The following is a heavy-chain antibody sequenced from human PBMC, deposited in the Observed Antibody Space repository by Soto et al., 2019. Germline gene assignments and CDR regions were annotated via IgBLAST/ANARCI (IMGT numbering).Heavy chain of an antibody. V-gene: IGHV1-2*04. Sequence: ASVKVSCKASGYTFTGYYMHWVRQAPGQGLEWMGWINPNSGGTNYAQKFQGWVTMTRDTSISTAYMELSRLRSDDTAVYYCAREYSGYDLDYYYYMDVWGKGTTVTAP. J-gene: IGHJ6*03. CDR2: INPNSGGT. CDR3: AREYSGYDLDYYYYMDV. CDR1: GYTFTGYY. D-gene: IGHD5-12*01.